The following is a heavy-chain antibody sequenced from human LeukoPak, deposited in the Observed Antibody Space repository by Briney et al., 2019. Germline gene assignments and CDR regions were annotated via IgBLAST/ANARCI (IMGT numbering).Heavy chain of an antibody. V-gene: IGHV4-59*01. CDR3: ARARYVNSFYAFDI. CDR2: LSKSGNT. CDR1: GGSISSYY. D-gene: IGHD3-9*01. Sequence: PSETLSLTCTVSGGSISSYYWSWSRLPPGKGLEWIGYLSKSGNTNYSPSLKSRVTIFGDTSKNQFFLKLGSVTAADTAVYYCARARYVNSFYAFDIWGQGTLVTVSS. J-gene: IGHJ3*02.